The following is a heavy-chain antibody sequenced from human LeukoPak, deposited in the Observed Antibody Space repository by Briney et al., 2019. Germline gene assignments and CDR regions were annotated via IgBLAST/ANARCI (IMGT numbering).Heavy chain of an antibody. V-gene: IGHV4-34*01. CDR1: GGSFSGYY. CDR3: ARGLTVDY. J-gene: IGHJ4*02. Sequence: SETLSLTCAVYGGSFSGYYWSWIRQPPGKGLEWIGEISHSGSTNYNPSLKSRVTISVDTSKNQFSLKLSSVTAADTAVYYCARGLTVDYWGQGTLVTVSS. CDR2: ISHSGST.